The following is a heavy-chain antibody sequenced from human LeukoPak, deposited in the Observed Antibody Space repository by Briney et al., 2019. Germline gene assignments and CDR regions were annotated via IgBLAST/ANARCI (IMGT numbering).Heavy chain of an antibody. V-gene: IGHV1-69*13. D-gene: IGHD5-18*01. J-gene: IGHJ5*02. CDR3: ARDTAMVTYWFDP. CDR2: IIPIFGKA. Sequence: SLKVSCKASGGTFSSYAISWVRQAPGQGLEWMGGIIPIFGKANYAQKFQGRVTITADESTSTAYMELSSLRSEDTAVYYCARDTAMVTYWFDPWGQGTLVTVSS. CDR1: GGTFSSYA.